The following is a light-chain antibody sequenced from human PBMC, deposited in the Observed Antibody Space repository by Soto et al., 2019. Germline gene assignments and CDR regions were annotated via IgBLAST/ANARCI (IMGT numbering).Light chain of an antibody. V-gene: IGKV1-39*01. CDR1: TSISTY. CDR3: QQSYNIPIT. Sequence: IHMTQSPPPLSASXGYRVTLMGRESTSISTYLNSSQQKPGXAPKLVXYDASTLQTGAPSRFSGSGSATDFTLIISSLQHEDFATFYCQQSYNIPITVGQGTRLEIK. J-gene: IGKJ5*01. CDR2: DAS.